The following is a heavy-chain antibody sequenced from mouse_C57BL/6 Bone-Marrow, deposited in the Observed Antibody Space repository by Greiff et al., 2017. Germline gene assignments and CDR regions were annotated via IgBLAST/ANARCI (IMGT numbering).Heavy chain of an antibody. J-gene: IGHJ2*01. CDR3: ARELGLLRGGSY. V-gene: IGHV1-55*01. D-gene: IGHD1-1*01. CDR2: IYPGSGST. CDR1: GYTFTSYW. Sequence: QVQLQQPGAELVKPGASVKMSCKASGYTFTSYWITWVKQRPGQGLEWIGDIYPGSGSTNYNEKFKSKDTLTVDTSSSTAYMQLSSRTSEDSAVYYCARELGLLRGGSYWGQGTTLTVSS.